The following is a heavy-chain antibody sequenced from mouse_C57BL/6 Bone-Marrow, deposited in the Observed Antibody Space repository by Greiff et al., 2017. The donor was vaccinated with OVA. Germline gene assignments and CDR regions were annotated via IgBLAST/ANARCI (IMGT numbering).Heavy chain of an antibody. V-gene: IGHV5-6*01. CDR2: ISSGGSYT. J-gene: IGHJ1*03. Sequence: DVHLVESGGDLVKPGGSLKLSCAASGFTFSSYGMSWVRQTPDKRLEWVATISSGGSYTYYPDSVKGRFTISRDNAKNTLYLQMSSLKSEDTAMYYCARHGGNYYGSSPRWYFDVWGTGTTVTVSS. CDR1: GFTFSSYG. CDR3: ARHGGNYYGSSPRWYFDV. D-gene: IGHD1-1*01.